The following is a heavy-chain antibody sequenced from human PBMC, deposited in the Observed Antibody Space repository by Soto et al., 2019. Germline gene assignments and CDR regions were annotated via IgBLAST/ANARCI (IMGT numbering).Heavy chain of an antibody. V-gene: IGHV1-69*13. CDR3: AEAGRFLEARGP. Sequence: SVKVSCKASGGTFSSYAISWVRRAPGQGLEWMGGIIPIFGTANYAQKFQGRVTITADESTSTAYMELSSLRSEDTGVYYCAEAGRFLEARGPWGQGTLVTVSS. D-gene: IGHD3-3*01. J-gene: IGHJ5*02. CDR2: IIPIFGTA. CDR1: GGTFSSYA.